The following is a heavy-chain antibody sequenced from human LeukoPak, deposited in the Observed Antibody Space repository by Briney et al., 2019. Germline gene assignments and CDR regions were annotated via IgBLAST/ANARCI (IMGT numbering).Heavy chain of an antibody. J-gene: IGHJ5*02. D-gene: IGHD1-26*01. CDR1: GGTFSSYA. Sequence: SVKVSCKASGGTFSSYAISWVRQTPGQGLEWMGGIIPIFGTANYAQKFQGRVTITADESTSTAYMELSSLRSEDTAVYYCARDARPSFIVGATTLLDPWGQGTLVTVSS. CDR2: IIPIFGTA. V-gene: IGHV1-69*13. CDR3: ARDARPSFIVGATTLLDP.